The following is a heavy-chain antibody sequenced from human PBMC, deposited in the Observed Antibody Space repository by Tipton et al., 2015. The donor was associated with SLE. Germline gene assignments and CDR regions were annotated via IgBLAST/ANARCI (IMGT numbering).Heavy chain of an antibody. V-gene: IGHV3-30*02. Sequence: GSLRLSCAASGFTFSSYGMHWVRQAPGKGLEWVAFIRYDGSNKYYADSVKGRFTISRDNSKNTLYLQINSLRAGDTAVYYCARGGRYWSCFDYWGQGTVVTVSS. J-gene: IGHJ4*02. CDR1: GFTFSSYG. CDR2: IRYDGSNK. CDR3: ARGGRYWSCFDY. D-gene: IGHD3-10*01.